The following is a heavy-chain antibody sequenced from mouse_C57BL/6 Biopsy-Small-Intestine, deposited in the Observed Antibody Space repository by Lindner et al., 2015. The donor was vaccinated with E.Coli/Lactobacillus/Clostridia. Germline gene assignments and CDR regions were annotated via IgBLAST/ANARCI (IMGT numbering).Heavy chain of an antibody. V-gene: IGHV1-9*01. D-gene: IGHD2-5*01. Sequence: VQLQESGAELMKPGASMKLSCKATGYTFTGYWIEWVKQRPGHGLEWIGEILPGSDGTNYNEKFKGKATFTADTSSNTAYMQLSSLTTEDSAIYYCARYSNFEDTMDYWGQGTSVTVSS. J-gene: IGHJ4*01. CDR2: ILPGSDGT. CDR1: GYTFTGYW. CDR3: ARYSNFEDTMDY.